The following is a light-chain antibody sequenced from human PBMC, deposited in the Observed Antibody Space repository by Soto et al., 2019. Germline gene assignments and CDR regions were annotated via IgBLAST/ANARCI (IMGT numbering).Light chain of an antibody. CDR3: SSFTNTISRYA. Sequence: QSALTQPASVSGSPGQSITISCTGTSSDVGGYNYVSWFQHHPGKAPKLIIYEVSYRPSGVSNRVSVSKSGVTASLTISGVQAEDEADYYCSSFTNTISRYAFGTGTKVTVL. CDR2: EVS. V-gene: IGLV2-14*01. CDR1: SSDVGGYNY. J-gene: IGLJ1*01.